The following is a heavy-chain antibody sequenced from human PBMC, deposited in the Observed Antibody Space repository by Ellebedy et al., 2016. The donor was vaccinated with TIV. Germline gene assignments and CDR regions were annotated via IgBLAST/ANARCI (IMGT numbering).Heavy chain of an antibody. CDR2: IYYSGST. J-gene: IGHJ4*02. CDR1: GDSISSGDYY. D-gene: IGHD3-16*02. Sequence: SETLSLTCTVSGDSISSGDYYWSWIRQPPGKGLEWIGYIYYSGSTYYNPSLKSRVTISGDTSKNQFSLKLNSVTAADTAVYFCVRASTFGGVIAVEYWGQGTLVTVSS. CDR3: VRASTFGGVIAVEY. V-gene: IGHV4-30-4*01.